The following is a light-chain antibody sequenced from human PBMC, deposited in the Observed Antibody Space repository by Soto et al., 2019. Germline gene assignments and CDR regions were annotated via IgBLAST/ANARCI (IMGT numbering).Light chain of an antibody. Sequence: DIVMTQSPSTLSVSPGDRASLSCRASQSVGSNLAWYQQTAGQAPRLLIYGASTRATGIPARFSGSGSGTEFTITISSLQSEDFAVYSCQQYTNWPYTFGQGTKLEIK. CDR3: QQYTNWPYT. CDR1: QSVGSN. CDR2: GAS. J-gene: IGKJ2*01. V-gene: IGKV3-15*01.